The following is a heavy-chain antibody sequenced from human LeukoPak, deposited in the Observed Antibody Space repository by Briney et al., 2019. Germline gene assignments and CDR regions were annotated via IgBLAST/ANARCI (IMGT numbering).Heavy chain of an antibody. CDR2: IKQDGSEK. CDR1: GFTFSNYW. J-gene: IGHJ4*02. V-gene: IGHV3-7*04. Sequence: PGGSLRLSCSASGFTFSNYWMTWVRQAPGKGLEWVANIKQDGSEKYFVDSVKGRFTISRDNAKNSLYLQMNSLRAEDTAVYYCARDFTAEAGSESDNWGQGTLVTVSS. D-gene: IGHD6-13*01. CDR3: ARDFTAEAGSESDN.